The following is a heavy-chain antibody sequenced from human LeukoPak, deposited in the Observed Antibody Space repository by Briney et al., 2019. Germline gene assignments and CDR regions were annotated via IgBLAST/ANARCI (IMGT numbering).Heavy chain of an antibody. CDR1: GFTFSSYS. CDR2: ISSSSSTI. CDR3: AREETGIAAAGRDAFDI. D-gene: IGHD6-13*01. Sequence: GGSLRLSCAASGFTFSSYSMNWVRQAPGKGLEWVSYISSSSSTIYYADSVKGRFTISRDNAKNSLCLQMNSLRAEDTAVYYCAREETGIAAAGRDAFDIWGQGTMVTVSS. V-gene: IGHV3-48*01. J-gene: IGHJ3*02.